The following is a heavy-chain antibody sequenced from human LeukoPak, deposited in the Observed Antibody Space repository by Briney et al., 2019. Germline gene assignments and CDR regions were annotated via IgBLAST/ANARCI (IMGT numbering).Heavy chain of an antibody. CDR3: ARSSPDFWSGYYNAFDI. V-gene: IGHV1-69*05. CDR2: IIPIFGTA. D-gene: IGHD3-3*01. Sequence: SVKVSCKASGGTFSSYAISWVRQAPGQGLEWMGGIIPIFGTANYAQKFQGRVTITTDESTSTAYMELRSLRSDDTAVYYCARSSPDFWSGYYNAFDIWGQGTMVTVSS. J-gene: IGHJ3*02. CDR1: GGTFSSYA.